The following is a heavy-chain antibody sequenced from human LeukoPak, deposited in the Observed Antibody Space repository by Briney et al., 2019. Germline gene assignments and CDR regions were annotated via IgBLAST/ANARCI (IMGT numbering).Heavy chain of an antibody. CDR2: ISWNSGSI. J-gene: IGHJ3*02. CDR3: AKDHLWFGELFPDAFDI. CDR1: GFTFSSYA. V-gene: IGHV3-9*01. Sequence: GGSLRLSCAASGFTFSSYAMSWVRQAPGKGLEWVSGISWNSGSIGYADSVKGRFTISRDNAKNSLYLQMNSLRAEDTALYYCAKDHLWFGELFPDAFDIWGQGTMVTVSS. D-gene: IGHD3-10*01.